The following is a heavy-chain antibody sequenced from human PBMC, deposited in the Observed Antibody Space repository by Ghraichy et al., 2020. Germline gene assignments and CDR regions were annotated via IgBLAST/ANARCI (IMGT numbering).Heavy chain of an antibody. CDR1: GGSISSYY. CDR2: IYYSGST. CDR3: ARVPRVTTVTTRVGWFDP. D-gene: IGHD4-17*01. Sequence: SETLSLTCTVSGGSISSYYWSWIRQPPGKGLEWIGYIYYSGSTNYNPSLKSRVTISVDTSKNQFSLKLSSVTAADTAVYYCARVPRVTTVTTRVGWFDPWGQGTLVTVSS. V-gene: IGHV4-59*01. J-gene: IGHJ5*02.